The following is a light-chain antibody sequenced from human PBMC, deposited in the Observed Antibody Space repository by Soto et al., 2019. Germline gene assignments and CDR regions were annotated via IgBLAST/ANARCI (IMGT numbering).Light chain of an antibody. V-gene: IGKV1-5*01. Sequence: DIQMTQSPSTLSASVGDRVTITCRASQSISRWLAWDQQKPGKAPKLLIYDASSLESGVPSRFSGSGSGTEFTLTISSLQPDDFATYDCQQYNSFWTFGQGTKVEIK. CDR1: QSISRW. J-gene: IGKJ1*01. CDR3: QQYNSFWT. CDR2: DAS.